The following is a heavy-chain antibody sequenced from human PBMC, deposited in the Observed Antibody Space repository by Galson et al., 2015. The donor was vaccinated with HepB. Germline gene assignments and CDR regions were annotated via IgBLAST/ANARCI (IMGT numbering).Heavy chain of an antibody. Sequence: SLRLSCAASGFTCSRSAMSWVRQAPGKGLEWVSGMSALGVYRYYADSVKGRFTISRDNSKNTLYLQMNSLRADDTAVYYCAKDLPTYTSSSIGNFDSWGQGTLVTVSS. V-gene: IGHV3-23*01. CDR3: AKDLPTYTSSSIGNFDS. CDR1: GFTCSRSA. J-gene: IGHJ4*02. CDR2: MSALGVYR. D-gene: IGHD6-6*01.